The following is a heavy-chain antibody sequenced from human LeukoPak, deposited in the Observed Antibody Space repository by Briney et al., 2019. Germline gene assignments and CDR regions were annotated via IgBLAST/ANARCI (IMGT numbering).Heavy chain of an antibody. V-gene: IGHV3-23*01. Sequence: GGSLRLSCAASGLTFSSYAMSWVRQAPGTGLEWVSAISGSGGSTYYADSVKGRFTISRGNSKNTLYLQMNSLRAEDTAVYYCAKDRAPGDYEFNYWGQGTLVTVSS. J-gene: IGHJ4*02. D-gene: IGHD4-17*01. CDR1: GLTFSSYA. CDR2: ISGSGGST. CDR3: AKDRAPGDYEFNY.